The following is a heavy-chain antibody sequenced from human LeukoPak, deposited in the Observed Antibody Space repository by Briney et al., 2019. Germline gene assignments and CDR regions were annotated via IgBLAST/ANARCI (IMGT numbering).Heavy chain of an antibody. CDR2: ISYSGTS. CDR3: ARTYRSSASFDY. V-gene: IGHV4-59*13. CDR1: GGSISSYY. Sequence: SETLSLTCTVSGGSISSYYWSWIRLPPGKGLDWIGTISYSGTSNYNPSLKSRVTISVDTSKNQFFLKVTSVTATDSAVYYCARTYRSSASFDYWGQGTLVTVSS. D-gene: IGHD6-6*01. J-gene: IGHJ4*02.